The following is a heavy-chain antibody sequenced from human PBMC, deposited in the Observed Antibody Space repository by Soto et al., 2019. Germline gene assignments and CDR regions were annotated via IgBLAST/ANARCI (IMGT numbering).Heavy chain of an antibody. D-gene: IGHD3-3*01. V-gene: IGHV3-73*01. CDR3: TRERTYYDFWSGHNYYYMDV. J-gene: IGHJ6*03. CDR1: GFTFSGSA. CDR2: IRSKANSYAT. Sequence: GGSLRLSCAASGFTFSGSAMHWVRQASGKGLEWVGRIRSKANSYATAYAASVKGRFTISRDDSKNTAYLQMNSLKTEDTAVYYCTRERTYYDFWSGHNYYYMDVWGKGTTVTVSS.